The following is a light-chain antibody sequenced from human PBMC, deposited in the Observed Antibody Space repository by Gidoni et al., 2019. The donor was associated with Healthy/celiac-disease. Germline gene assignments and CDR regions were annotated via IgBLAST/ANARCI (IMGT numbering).Light chain of an antibody. J-gene: IGKJ4*02. Sequence: IQMTKSPSSLSASVGARVTITCRASQSISSYLNWYQQKPGKAPKLLIYAASSLQSGVPSRFSGSGSGTDFILTISSMQPEDFSTYYCQQSYSTPPLTFGGGTKVEIK. V-gene: IGKV1-39*01. CDR2: AAS. CDR1: QSISSY. CDR3: QQSYSTPPLT.